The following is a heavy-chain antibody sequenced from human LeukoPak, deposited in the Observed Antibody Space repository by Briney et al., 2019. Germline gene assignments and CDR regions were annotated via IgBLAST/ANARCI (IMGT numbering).Heavy chain of an antibody. CDR1: GGSFSGYF. CDR3: ARGRGTAAGTFRFDP. CDR2: VSHSGTT. D-gene: IGHD6-13*01. J-gene: IGHJ5*02. V-gene: IGHV4-34*01. Sequence: PSETLSLTCAVYGGSFSGYFWNWIRQPPGKGLEWIGEVSHSGTTKYKPSLKSRVTISLDTSKNQVSLKLRSVTAADTAMYYCARGRGTAAGTFRFDPWGQGTLVTVSS.